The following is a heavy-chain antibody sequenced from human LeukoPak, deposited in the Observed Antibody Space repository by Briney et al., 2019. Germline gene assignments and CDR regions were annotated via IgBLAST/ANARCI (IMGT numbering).Heavy chain of an antibody. CDR1: RFIFTNYW. CDR2: VNNDGSAT. D-gene: IGHD2/OR15-2a*01. J-gene: IGHJ4*02. CDR3: TSFFETN. Sequence: GGSLRLSCAASRFIFTNYWIHWVRQAPGKGLVWVSHVNNDGSATSYADSVKGRFTISRDSAKNTVYLHMNSLRVEDAAVYYCTSFFETNWGQGTLVTVSS. V-gene: IGHV3-74*01.